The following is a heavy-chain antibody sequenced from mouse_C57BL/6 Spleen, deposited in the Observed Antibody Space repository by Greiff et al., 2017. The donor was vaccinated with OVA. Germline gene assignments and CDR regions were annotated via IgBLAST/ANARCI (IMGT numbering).Heavy chain of an antibody. V-gene: IGHV1-59*01. CDR2: IDPSDSYT. CDR3: AKGPSYGSSWYFDV. J-gene: IGHJ1*03. Sequence: QVQLQQPGAELVRPGTSVKLSCKASGYTFTSYWMHWVKQRPGQGLEWIGVIDPSDSYTNYNQKFKGKATLTVDTSSSTAYMQLSSLTSEDSAVYYGAKGPSYGSSWYFDVWGTGTTVTVSS. D-gene: IGHD1-1*01. CDR1: GYTFTSYW.